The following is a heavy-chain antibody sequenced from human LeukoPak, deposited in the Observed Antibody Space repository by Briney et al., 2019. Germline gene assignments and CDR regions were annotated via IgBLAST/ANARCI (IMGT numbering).Heavy chain of an antibody. CDR3: ASRNYYDSSGLLDY. D-gene: IGHD3-22*01. V-gene: IGHV3-53*01. CDR1: GFTLSSYA. Sequence: PGGSLRLSCAASGFTLSSYAMSWVRQAPGKGLEWVSVIYSGGSTYYADSVKGRFTISRDNSKNTLYLQMNSLRAEDTAVYYCASRNYYDSSGLLDYWGQGTLVTVSS. J-gene: IGHJ4*02. CDR2: IYSGGST.